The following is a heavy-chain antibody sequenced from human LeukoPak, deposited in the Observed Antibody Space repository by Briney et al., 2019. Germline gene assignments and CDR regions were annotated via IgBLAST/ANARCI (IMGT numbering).Heavy chain of an antibody. D-gene: IGHD7-27*01. CDR3: ARDRPNWAFDY. V-gene: IGHV3-48*01. CDR2: ISARSNAI. J-gene: IGHJ4*02. CDR1: GFTLTNYH. Sequence: GGSLRLSCAASGFTLTNYHMNWVRLAPGKGLEWVSYISARSNAIYYADSVRGRFTISRDNAKNSLYLQMSSLRAEDTAVYYCARDRPNWAFDYWGQGTLVTVSS.